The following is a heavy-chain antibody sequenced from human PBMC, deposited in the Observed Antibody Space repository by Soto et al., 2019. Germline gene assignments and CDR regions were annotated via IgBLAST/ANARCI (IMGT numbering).Heavy chain of an antibody. CDR3: TREKDIVVVPAADYYYYMDV. J-gene: IGHJ6*03. D-gene: IGHD2-2*01. Sequence: GGSLRLSCTASGFTFGDYAMSWFRQAPGKGLEWVGFIRSKAYGGTTEYAASVKGRFTISRDDSKSIAYLQMNSLKTEDTAVYYCTREKDIVVVPAADYYYYMDVWGKGTTVTVSS. CDR2: IRSKAYGGTT. CDR1: GFTFGDYA. V-gene: IGHV3-49*03.